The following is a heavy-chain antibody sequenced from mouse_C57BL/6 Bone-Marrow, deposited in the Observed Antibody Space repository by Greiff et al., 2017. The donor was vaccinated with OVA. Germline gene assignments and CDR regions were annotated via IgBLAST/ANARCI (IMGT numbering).Heavy chain of an antibody. Sequence: VQLQQPGAELVRPGSSVKLSCKASGYTFTSYWMHWVKQRPIQGLEWIGNIDPSDSETHYNQKFKDKATLTVDKSSSTAYMQLSSLTSEDSAVYYCARFYYGYDGGYFDVWGTGTTVTVSS. J-gene: IGHJ1*03. CDR3: ARFYYGYDGGYFDV. V-gene: IGHV1-52*01. CDR1: GYTFTSYW. D-gene: IGHD2-2*01. CDR2: IDPSDSET.